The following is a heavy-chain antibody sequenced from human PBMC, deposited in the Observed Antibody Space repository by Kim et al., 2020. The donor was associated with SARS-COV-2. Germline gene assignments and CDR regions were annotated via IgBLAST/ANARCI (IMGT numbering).Heavy chain of an antibody. CDR1: GGSISSYS. CDR2: IYYSGST. J-gene: IGHJ5*02. CDR3: ARGSYQLPHHGFDP. Sequence: SETLSLTCTVSGGSISSYSWSWIRQPPGKGLEWIGYIYYSGSTNYNPSLKSRVTISVDTSKNQFSLKLSSVTAADTAVYYCARGSYQLPHHGFDPWGQGT. D-gene: IGHD2-2*01. V-gene: IGHV4-59*13.